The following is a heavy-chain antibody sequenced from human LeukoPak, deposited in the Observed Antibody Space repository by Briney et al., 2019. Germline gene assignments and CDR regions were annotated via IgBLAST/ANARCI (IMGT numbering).Heavy chain of an antibody. J-gene: IGHJ4*02. CDR3: ARDDLATGDSTFDY. Sequence: GGSLRLSCAASGFTFSSYEMNWVRQAPGKGLEWVAFISYDGSNKYYADSVRGRFTISRDNSKNTLYLQMNSLRAEDTAVYYCARDDLATGDSTFDYWGQGTLVTVSS. CDR1: GFTFSSYE. D-gene: IGHD7-27*01. CDR2: ISYDGSNK. V-gene: IGHV3-30*04.